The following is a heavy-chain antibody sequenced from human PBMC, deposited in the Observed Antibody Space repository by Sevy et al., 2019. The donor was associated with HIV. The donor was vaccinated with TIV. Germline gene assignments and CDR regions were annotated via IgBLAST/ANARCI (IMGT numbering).Heavy chain of an antibody. CDR2: INPNDGVT. V-gene: IGHV1-2*02. D-gene: IGHD4-17*01. Sequence: ASVKVSCKASGYTFTDYYIHWVRQAPGQGLEWMAWINPNDGVTNYAQRFQGGVTVTRDTSVSTGYMELRGLRYDDTAIYYCARLTTKPTAYLYGMDVWGQGTTVTVSS. CDR3: ARLTTKPTAYLYGMDV. CDR1: GYTFTDYY. J-gene: IGHJ6*02.